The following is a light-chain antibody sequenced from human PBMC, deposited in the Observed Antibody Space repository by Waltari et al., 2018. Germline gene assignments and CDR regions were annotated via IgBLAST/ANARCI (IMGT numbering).Light chain of an antibody. CDR1: QSLLHSNGYNF. CDR2: LGS. J-gene: IGKJ5*01. CDR3: MQALQTPFA. Sequence: DIVMTQSPLSLPVIPGESASISCKSSQSLLHSNGYNFLDWYLQKPGQSPKLLIYLGSTRASGVPDRFSGSGSGTDFTLKISRVEAEDVGVYYCMQALQTPFAFGRGTRLEIK. V-gene: IGKV2-28*01.